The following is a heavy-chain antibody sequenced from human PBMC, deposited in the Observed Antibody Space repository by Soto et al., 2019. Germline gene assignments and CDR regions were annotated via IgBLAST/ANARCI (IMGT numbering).Heavy chain of an antibody. Sequence: SETLSLTCAVYGVSFIGYYWTWIRQPPGTGLEWIGEINHSGSTNYNPSLKCRVTISVDTSKNQFSLKLTSVTAADTAVYYCASDNIPGLFAYSGQRTPVTVAS. CDR3: ASDNIPGLFAY. CDR2: INHSGST. V-gene: IGHV4-34*01. D-gene: IGHD1-1*01. J-gene: IGHJ4*02. CDR1: GVSFIGYY.